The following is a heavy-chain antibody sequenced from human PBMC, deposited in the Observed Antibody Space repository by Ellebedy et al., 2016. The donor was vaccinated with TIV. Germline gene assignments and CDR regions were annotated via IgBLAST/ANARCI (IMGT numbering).Heavy chain of an antibody. D-gene: IGHD6-13*01. CDR1: GFTFSSHA. CDR3: ARGSAGLDY. CDR2: IGTAGDT. V-gene: IGHV3-13*01. Sequence: PGGSLRLSCAASGFTFSSHALHWVRQAPGKGLEWVSAIGTAGDTSYSGSVKGRFTISRENGKNSVYLQMNSLRAEETAVYYWARGSAGLDYWGQGTLVTVSS. J-gene: IGHJ4*02.